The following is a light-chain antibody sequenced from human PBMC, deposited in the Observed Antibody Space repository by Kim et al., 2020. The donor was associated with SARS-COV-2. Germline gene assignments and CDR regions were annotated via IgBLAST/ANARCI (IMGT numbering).Light chain of an antibody. Sequence: PGERATLSCRASQSVSSSNLAWYRQKRGQAPRLLIYGASSRATGIPDRFSGSGSGTDFTLTISRLEPEDFAVYYCQQYGSSLRTFGQGTTVDIK. CDR3: QQYGSSLRT. CDR2: GAS. CDR1: QSVSSSN. V-gene: IGKV3-20*01. J-gene: IGKJ1*01.